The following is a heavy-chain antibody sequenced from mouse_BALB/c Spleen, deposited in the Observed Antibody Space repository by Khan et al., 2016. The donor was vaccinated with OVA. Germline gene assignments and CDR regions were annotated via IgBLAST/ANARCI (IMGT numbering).Heavy chain of an antibody. V-gene: IGHV5-6*01. Sequence: EVELVESGGDLVKPGGSLKLSCAASGFTFSSYGMSWVRQTPDKRLEWVATISSGGSYTYYPGSVKGRFTISRDNAKNTLYLQMSSLKSEDTAMYYCARFITTATGDYYAMDYWGQGTSVTVSS. J-gene: IGHJ4*01. CDR1: GFTFSSYG. D-gene: IGHD1-2*01. CDR2: ISSGGSYT. CDR3: ARFITTATGDYYAMDY.